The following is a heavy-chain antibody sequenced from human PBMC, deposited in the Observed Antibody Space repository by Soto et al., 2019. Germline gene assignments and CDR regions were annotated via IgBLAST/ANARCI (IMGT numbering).Heavy chain of an antibody. CDR1: GGSISSYY. Sequence: PSETLSLTCTVSGGSISSYYWSWIRQLLGKGLEWIGYIYYSGSTNYNPFLKSRVTISVATSRNQFSLKRSPVTASNTAVYYCARHQSYYTNGVCYRPLNYHYYYLDVSGKGTTVTVSS. J-gene: IGHJ6*03. D-gene: IGHD2-8*01. CDR3: ARHQSYYTNGVCYRPLNYHYYYLDV. CDR2: IYYSGST. V-gene: IGHV4-59*08.